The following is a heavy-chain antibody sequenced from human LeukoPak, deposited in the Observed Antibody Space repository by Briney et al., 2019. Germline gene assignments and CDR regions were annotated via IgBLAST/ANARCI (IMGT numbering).Heavy chain of an antibody. Sequence: GASVKVSCKASGYTFTGYYMHWVRQAPGQGLEWMGWINPNSGGTNYAQKVQGRVTMTRDTSISTAYIELSRLRSDDTAVYYCARAHQFPGYSSSWGQGTLVTVSS. CDR3: ARAHQFPGYSSS. CDR2: INPNSGGT. V-gene: IGHV1-2*02. D-gene: IGHD6-13*01. J-gene: IGHJ4*02. CDR1: GYTFTGYY.